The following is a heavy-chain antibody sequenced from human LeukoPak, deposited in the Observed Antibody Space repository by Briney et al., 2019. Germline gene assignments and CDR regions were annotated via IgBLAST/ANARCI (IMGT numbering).Heavy chain of an antibody. CDR2: VNRDGSET. V-gene: IGHV3-7*03. J-gene: IGHJ6*02. CDR1: GFALSSYW. Sequence: GGSLRLSCAASGFALSSYWMTWVRQVPGRGPEWVANVNRDGSETYYLDSVKGRFTISKDNAKNSLYLQMNSLRAEDTALYHCARNNGMDVWGQGTTVIVSS. CDR3: ARNNGMDV.